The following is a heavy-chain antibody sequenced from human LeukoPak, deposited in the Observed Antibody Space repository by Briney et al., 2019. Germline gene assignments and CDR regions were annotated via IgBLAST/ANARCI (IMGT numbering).Heavy chain of an antibody. Sequence: GRSLRLSCAASGFTFSSYAMSSVRQAPGKGLEWGSAISGSGGSTYSADSVKGRFTLSRDNSKNTLYLQMNSLRAEDTAVYYCAKDVYQSSGDRRGGYWGQGTLVTVSS. CDR3: AKDVYQSSGDRRGGY. J-gene: IGHJ4*02. CDR2: ISGSGGST. V-gene: IGHV3-23*01. D-gene: IGHD4-17*01. CDR1: GFTFSSYA.